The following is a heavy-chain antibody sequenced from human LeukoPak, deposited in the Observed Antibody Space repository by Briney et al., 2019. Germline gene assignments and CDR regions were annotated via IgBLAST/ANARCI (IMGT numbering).Heavy chain of an antibody. Sequence: GGSLRLSCAASGFTFSSYWMHWVRQVPGKGLVWVSRINTDGSSTNYADSVKGRFTISRDNAKNTLYVQVNRLRVEDTAVYYCARAGISGRPPDYWGQGTLVTVSS. CDR2: INTDGSST. V-gene: IGHV3-74*01. D-gene: IGHD6-6*01. CDR3: ARAGISGRPPDY. CDR1: GFTFSSYW. J-gene: IGHJ4*02.